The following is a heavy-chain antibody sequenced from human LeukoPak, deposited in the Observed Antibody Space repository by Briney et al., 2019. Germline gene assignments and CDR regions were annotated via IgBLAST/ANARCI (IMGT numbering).Heavy chain of an antibody. Sequence: ASVKVSCKASGYTFTSYAMNWVRQAPGQGLEWMGWINTNTGNPTYAQGFTGRFVFSLDTSVSTAYLQISSLKAEDTAVYYCATEGGITGTTRYYYYYMDVWGKGTTVTVSS. D-gene: IGHD1-20*01. CDR1: GYTFTSYA. CDR3: ATEGGITGTTRYYYYYMDV. CDR2: INTNTGNP. V-gene: IGHV7-4-1*02. J-gene: IGHJ6*03.